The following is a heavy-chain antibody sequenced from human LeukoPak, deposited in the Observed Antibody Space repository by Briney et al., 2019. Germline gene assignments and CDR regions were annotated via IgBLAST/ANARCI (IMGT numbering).Heavy chain of an antibody. V-gene: IGHV1-2*02. D-gene: IGHD2-2*02. CDR2: TNPNSGAT. Sequence: ASVKVSCKASGYTFTIYYMHWLRQAPGQGLEWMGWTNPNSGATSYAQGFQGRVTMTRETSISTGCMEQSGLTSEDTAVYFCARDPAYLSCTSWYNGNCGQGTLVTVSS. CDR3: ARDPAYLSCTSWYNGN. J-gene: IGHJ4*02. CDR1: GYTFTIYY.